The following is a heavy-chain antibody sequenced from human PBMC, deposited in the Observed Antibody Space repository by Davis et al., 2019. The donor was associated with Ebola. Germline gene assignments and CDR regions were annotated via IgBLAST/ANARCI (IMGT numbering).Heavy chain of an antibody. CDR1: GGSISSYY. Sequence: MPSETLSLTCTVSGGSISSYYWSWIRQPPGKGLKWIGYIYYSGSTNYNPSLKSRVTISVDTSKNQFSLKLSSVTAADTAVYYCARGDYCSISTCPFDSWGQGTLVTVSS. V-gene: IGHV4-59*01. D-gene: IGHD2-2*01. J-gene: IGHJ4*02. CDR3: ARGDYCSISTCPFDS. CDR2: IYYSGST.